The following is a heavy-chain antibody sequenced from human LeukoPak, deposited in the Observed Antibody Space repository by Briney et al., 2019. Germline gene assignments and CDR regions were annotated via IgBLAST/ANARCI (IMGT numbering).Heavy chain of an antibody. D-gene: IGHD3-9*01. CDR3: ARDDPRYALDY. Sequence: PGGSLRLSCAASGFTFSSYNVIWVRQAPGKGLEWVSSISSSSSYIYYADSVKGRFTISRDNSQNTLYLQMNSLRAEDTAVYYCARDDPRYALDYWGQGTLVTVSS. V-gene: IGHV3-21*04. CDR2: ISSSSSYI. J-gene: IGHJ4*02. CDR1: GFTFSSYN.